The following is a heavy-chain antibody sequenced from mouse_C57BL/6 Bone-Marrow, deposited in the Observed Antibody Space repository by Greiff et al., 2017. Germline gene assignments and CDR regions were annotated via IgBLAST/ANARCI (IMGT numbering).Heavy chain of an antibody. CDR3: APLILQSYFDY. CDR1: GYTFTSYG. J-gene: IGHJ2*01. CDR2: IYPRSGNT. Sequence: VKVVESGAELARPGASVKLSCKASGYTFTSYGISWVKQRTGQGLEWIGEIYPRSGNTYYNQKFKGKATLTADKSSSTAYMELRSLTSEDSAVYFCAPLILQSYFDYWGQGTTLTVSS. D-gene: IGHD1-1*01. V-gene: IGHV1-81*01.